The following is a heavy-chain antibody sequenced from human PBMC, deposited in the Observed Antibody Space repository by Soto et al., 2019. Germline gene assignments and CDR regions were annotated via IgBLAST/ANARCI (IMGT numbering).Heavy chain of an antibody. CDR2: ISSSSSYT. J-gene: IGHJ4*02. D-gene: IGHD1-26*01. CDR1: GFTFSDYY. V-gene: IGHV3-11*06. Sequence: QVQLVESGGGLVKPGGSLRLSCAASGFTFSDYYMSWIRQAPGKGLEWVSYISSSSSYTNYADSAKGRFTISRDNAKNSLYLQMNSLRAEDTAVYYCARDERVVGAKVYWGQGTLVTVSS. CDR3: ARDERVVGAKVY.